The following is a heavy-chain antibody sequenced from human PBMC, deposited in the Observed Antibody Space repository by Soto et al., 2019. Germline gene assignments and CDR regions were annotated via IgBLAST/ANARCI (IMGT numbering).Heavy chain of an antibody. J-gene: IGHJ4*02. CDR1: GFTFSSYW. D-gene: IGHD4-17*01. V-gene: IGHV3-7*01. Sequence: GGSLRLSCAASGFTFSSYWMSWVRQAPGKGLECVANINQDGSEKYYVDSVKGRFTISRDNAKNSLNLQMNRMRAEDTAVYYCARGDDYGDYVDYWGQGTQVTVSS. CDR2: INQDGSEK. CDR3: ARGDDYGDYVDY.